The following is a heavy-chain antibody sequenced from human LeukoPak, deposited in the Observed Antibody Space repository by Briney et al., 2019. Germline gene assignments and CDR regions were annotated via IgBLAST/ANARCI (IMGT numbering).Heavy chain of an antibody. J-gene: IGHJ4*02. CDR2: IGGSNGIT. D-gene: IGHD5-12*01. CDR1: RFTFNSYA. CDR3: ARNENSGWGYFDY. Sequence: GGSLRLSCAASRFTFNSYAMSWVRQPPGKGLEWVSVIGGSNGITFYVGSVKGRFTISRDNSKDTLYLQMNSLRAEDTAVYYCARNENSGWGYFDYWGQGTLVTVSS. V-gene: IGHV3-23*01.